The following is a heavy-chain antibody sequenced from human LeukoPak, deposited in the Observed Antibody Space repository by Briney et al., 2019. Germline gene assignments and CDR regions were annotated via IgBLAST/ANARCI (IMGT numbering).Heavy chain of an antibody. CDR2: INHSGST. CDR3: ARVMVWNDGLDYYYGMDV. J-gene: IGHJ6*02. V-gene: IGHV4-34*01. Sequence: SETLSLTCAVYGGSFSGYYWSWIRQPPGKGLEWIGEINHSGSTNYNPSLKSRVTISVDTSKNQFSLKLSSVTAADTAVYYCARVMVWNDGLDYYYGMDVWGQGTTVTVSS. CDR1: GGSFSGYY. D-gene: IGHD1-1*01.